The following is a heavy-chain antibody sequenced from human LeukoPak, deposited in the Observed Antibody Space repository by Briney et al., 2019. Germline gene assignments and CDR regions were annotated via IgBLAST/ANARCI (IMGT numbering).Heavy chain of an antibody. CDR1: GGSISSGGYY. J-gene: IGHJ4*02. CDR2: IHYSGST. CDR3: ARADTMILFDY. V-gene: IGHV4-31*03. D-gene: IGHD3-22*01. Sequence: SETLSLTCTVSGGSISSGGYYWSWIRQHPGKGLEWIGYIHYSGSTYYNPSLKSRVTISVDTSKNQFSLKLSSVTAADTAVYYCARADTMILFDYWGQGTLVTVSS.